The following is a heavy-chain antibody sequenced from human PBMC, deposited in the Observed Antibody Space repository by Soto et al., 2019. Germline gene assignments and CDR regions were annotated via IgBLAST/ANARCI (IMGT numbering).Heavy chain of an antibody. J-gene: IGHJ4*02. CDR3: ARDTYDSSGYYYSLDY. V-gene: IGHV1-69*13. CDR1: GGTFSSYA. D-gene: IGHD3-22*01. Sequence: ASVKVSCKASGGTFSSYAISWVRQAPGQGLEWMGGIIPIFGTANYAQKFQGRVTITADESTSTAYMELSSLRSEDTAVYYCARDTYDSSGYYYSLDYWGQGTLVTVSS. CDR2: IIPIFGTA.